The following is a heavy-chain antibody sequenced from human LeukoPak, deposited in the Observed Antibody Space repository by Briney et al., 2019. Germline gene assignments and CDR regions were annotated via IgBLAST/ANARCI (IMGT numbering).Heavy chain of an antibody. CDR2: TGSTGVST. D-gene: IGHD2-2*01. Sequence: GGSLRLSCAASGFTFSDYAMNWVRQAPGKELEWVSGTGSTGVSTFYADSVKGRSTVSRDNSKNTLSLQMNSLRAEDTAVYYCAKDPGVVPAHYFDYWGQGTLVTVSS. J-gene: IGHJ4*02. CDR1: GFTFSDYA. V-gene: IGHV3-23*01. CDR3: AKDPGVVPAHYFDY.